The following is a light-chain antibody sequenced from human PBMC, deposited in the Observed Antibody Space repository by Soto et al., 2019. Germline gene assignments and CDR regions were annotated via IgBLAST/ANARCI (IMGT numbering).Light chain of an antibody. CDR2: EVS. J-gene: IGLJ1*01. CDR3: SSYTSSSTRV. CDR1: SSDVGAYDY. Sequence: SALTPPASVSGSPGQSITISCTGTSSDVGAYDYVSWYQQHPDKAPKLMIYEVSNRPSGVFYRFFGSKSVNTATLTISGLQTEDEADYYCSSYTSSSTRVFGTGTKVTVL. V-gene: IGLV2-14*03.